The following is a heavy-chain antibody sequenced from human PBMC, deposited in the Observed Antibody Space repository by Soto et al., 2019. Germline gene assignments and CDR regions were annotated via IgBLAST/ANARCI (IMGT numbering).Heavy chain of an antibody. CDR2: INAGNGNT. V-gene: IGHV1-3*01. Sequence: GASVKVSCKASGYTFTSYAMHWVRQAPGQRLEWMGWINAGNGNTKYSQKFQGRVTITRDTSASTAYMELSSLRSEDTAVYYCAREPKPELATDTDYCDYWGQGTLVTVSS. D-gene: IGHD1-26*01. CDR1: GYTFTSYA. J-gene: IGHJ4*02. CDR3: AREPKPELATDTDYCDY.